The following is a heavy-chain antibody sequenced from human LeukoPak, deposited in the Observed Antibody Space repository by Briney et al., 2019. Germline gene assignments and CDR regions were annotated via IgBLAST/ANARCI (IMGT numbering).Heavy chain of an antibody. J-gene: IGHJ4*02. Sequence: SETLSLTCTVSGGSISSGDYYWSWIRQPPGKGLEWIGYIYYSGSTYYNPSLKSRVTISVDTSKNQFSLKLSSVTVADTAVYYCTTGLLRIAAAGTDYWGQGTLVTVSS. CDR1: GGSISSGDYY. CDR2: IYYSGST. CDR3: TTGLLRIAAAGTDY. D-gene: IGHD6-13*01. V-gene: IGHV4-30-4*01.